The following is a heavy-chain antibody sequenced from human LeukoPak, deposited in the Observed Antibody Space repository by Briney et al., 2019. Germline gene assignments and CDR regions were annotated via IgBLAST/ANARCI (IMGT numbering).Heavy chain of an antibody. CDR3: ASGKDSSGYYYHFDY. CDR1: GFTFSSYW. D-gene: IGHD3-22*01. V-gene: IGHV3-66*01. CDR2: IYSGGYT. Sequence: GGSLRLSCAASGFTFSSYWMHWVRQAPGKGLEWVSIIYSGGYTYNADSVKGRFTISRDNSKNTVYLQMNSLRAEDTAVYYCASGKDSSGYYYHFDYWGQGTLVTVSS. J-gene: IGHJ4*02.